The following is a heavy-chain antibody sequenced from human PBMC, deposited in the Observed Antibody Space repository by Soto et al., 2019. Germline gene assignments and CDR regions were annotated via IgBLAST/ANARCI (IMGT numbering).Heavy chain of an antibody. J-gene: IGHJ2*01. CDR3: ARLRVGVNWYFDL. CDR2: ISSSGSYI. V-gene: IGHV3-11*06. D-gene: IGHD2-21*01. Sequence: QMQLVESGGDLVKPGGSLRLSCEASGFTFSDYYMSWIRQVPGQGLEWLSFISSSGSYIKYSASMRGRLTVSRDNGKNSLYLQMHSLRVEDTAVYYCARLRVGVNWYFDLWGRGTMVPVSA. CDR1: GFTFSDYY.